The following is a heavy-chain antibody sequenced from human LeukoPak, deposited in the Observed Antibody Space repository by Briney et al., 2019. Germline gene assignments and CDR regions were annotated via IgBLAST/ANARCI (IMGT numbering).Heavy chain of an antibody. J-gene: IGHJ4*02. CDR2: IYFSGST. CDR3: ARAVGDYDYIWGNYRSSQFDY. Sequence: SQTLSLTCTVSGGSISSGDYYWSWIRQPPGKGLEWIGYIYFSGSTSYTPSLRSRLTISIDTSKNQFSLSLSSVSAADTAVYYCARAVGDYDYIWGNYRSSQFDYWGQGALVTVSS. V-gene: IGHV4-30-4*01. CDR1: GGSISSGDYY. D-gene: IGHD3-16*02.